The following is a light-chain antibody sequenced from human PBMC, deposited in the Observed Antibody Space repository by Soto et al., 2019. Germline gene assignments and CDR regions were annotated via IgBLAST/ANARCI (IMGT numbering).Light chain of an antibody. CDR1: QIVSSSY. CDR2: DAS. V-gene: IGKV3D-20*01. J-gene: IGKJ3*01. CDR3: HQYGRSPLT. Sequence: EIVLTQSPATLSLSPGERATLSCGSSQIVSSSYLAWYQQKPGLAPRLLISDASSRPTGIPDGCSGSGSGTDLTLTISRLEHEAFAVYYCHQYGRSPLTFGPGNKVDIK.